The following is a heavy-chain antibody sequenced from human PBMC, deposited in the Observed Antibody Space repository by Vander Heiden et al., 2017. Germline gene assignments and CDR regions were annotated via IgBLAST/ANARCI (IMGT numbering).Heavy chain of an antibody. J-gene: IGHJ3*02. CDR2: IGTAGDT. Sequence: EVQLVESGGGLVQPGGSLRPSCAASGFTFSSYDMHWVRQATGKGLEWVSAIGTAGDTYYPGSVKGRFTISRENAKNSLYLQMNSLRAGDTAVYYCARGDYGDYYGDAFDIWGQGTMVTVSS. V-gene: IGHV3-13*01. CDR3: ARGDYGDYYGDAFDI. CDR1: GFTFSSYD. D-gene: IGHD4-17*01.